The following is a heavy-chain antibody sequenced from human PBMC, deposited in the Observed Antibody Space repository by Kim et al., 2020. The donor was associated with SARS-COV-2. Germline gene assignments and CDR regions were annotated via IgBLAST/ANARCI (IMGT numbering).Heavy chain of an antibody. CDR2: IWYDGSNK. J-gene: IGHJ4*02. D-gene: IGHD3-22*01. CDR1: GFTFSSYG. Sequence: GGSLRLSCAASGFTFSSYGMHWVRQAPGKGLEWVAVIWYDGSNKYYADSVKGRFTISRDNSKNTLYLQMNSLRAEDTDVYYCARGGRVTMIVVGTPQPPFAYWGQGTLVTVSS. V-gene: IGHV3-33*01. CDR3: ARGGRVTMIVVGTPQPPFAY.